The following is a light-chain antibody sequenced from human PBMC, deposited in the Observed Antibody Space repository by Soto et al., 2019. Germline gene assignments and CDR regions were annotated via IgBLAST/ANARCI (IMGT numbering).Light chain of an antibody. Sequence: EIVLTQSPATLSLSPGERATLSCRASQSVSSYLAWYQQKPGQAPRLLIYDASNRATGIPARFSGSGSGTDLNLTISSLGPEDFAVYYCQQRSNWPPVTFGQGTRLEIK. J-gene: IGKJ5*01. V-gene: IGKV3-11*01. CDR2: DAS. CDR1: QSVSSY. CDR3: QQRSNWPPVT.